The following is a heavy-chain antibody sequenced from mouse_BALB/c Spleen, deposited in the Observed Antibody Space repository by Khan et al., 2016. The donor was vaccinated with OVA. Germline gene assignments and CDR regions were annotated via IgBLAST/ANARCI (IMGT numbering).Heavy chain of an antibody. CDR1: GYTFTSYW. V-gene: IGHV1S22*01. D-gene: IGHD2-12*01. CDR3: TRGSYWFAY. J-gene: IGHJ3*01. Sequence: LKQSGSELVRPGASVKLSCKASGYTFTSYWMHWVKQRPGQGLEWIGDIYPGSGSTNYDEKFKSKATLTVDTSSSPAYMQLSSLTSEDSAVYYCTRGSYWFAYWGQVTLVTVSA. CDR2: IYPGSGST.